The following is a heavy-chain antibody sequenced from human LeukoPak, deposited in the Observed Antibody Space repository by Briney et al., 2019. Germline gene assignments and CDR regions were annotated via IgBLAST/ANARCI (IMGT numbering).Heavy chain of an antibody. J-gene: IGHJ4*02. D-gene: IGHD5-18*01. V-gene: IGHV4-39*01. CDR1: GGSISSSSYY. CDR2: IYYSGST. CDR3: ARHLIGYSYVSDY. Sequence: PSETLSLTCTVSGGSISSSSYYWGWIRQPPGKGLEWIGSIYYSGSTYYNPSLKSRVTISVDTSKNQFSLKLSSVTAADTAVYYCARHLIGYSYVSDYWGQGTLVTVSS.